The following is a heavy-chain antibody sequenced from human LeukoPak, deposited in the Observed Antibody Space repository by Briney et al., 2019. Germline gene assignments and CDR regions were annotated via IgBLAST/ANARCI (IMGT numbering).Heavy chain of an antibody. CDR3: ARDYCSSTSCYASLDY. Sequence: GGSLRLSCAASGFAFSSYSMNWVRQAPGKGLEWVSSISSSSSYIYYADSVKGRFTISRDNAKNSLYLQMNSLRAEDTAVYCCARDYCSSTSCYASLDYWGQGTLVTVSS. J-gene: IGHJ4*02. V-gene: IGHV3-21*01. CDR1: GFAFSSYS. CDR2: ISSSSSYI. D-gene: IGHD2-2*01.